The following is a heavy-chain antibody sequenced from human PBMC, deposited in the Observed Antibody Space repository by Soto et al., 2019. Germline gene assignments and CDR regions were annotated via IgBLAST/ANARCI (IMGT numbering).Heavy chain of an antibody. CDR3: ASERGDSGRLAY. CDR2: IGTAGDT. J-gene: IGHJ4*02. CDR1: GFTFSSYD. Sequence: GGSLRLSCAASGFTFSSYDMHWVRQATGKGLEWVSAIGTAGDTYYPGSVKGRFTISRENAKNSLYLQMNSLRAEDTAVYYCASERGDSGRLAYWGEGTLVIVSS. D-gene: IGHD3-3*01. V-gene: IGHV3-13*01.